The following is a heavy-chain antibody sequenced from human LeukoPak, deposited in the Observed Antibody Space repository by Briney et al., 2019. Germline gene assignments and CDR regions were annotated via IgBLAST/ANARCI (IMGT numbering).Heavy chain of an antibody. D-gene: IGHD3-22*01. CDR1: GYTFTSSD. CDR2: MNPNSGNT. V-gene: IGHV1-8*01. Sequence: ASVKVSCKASGYTFTSSDINWVRQATGQGLEWMGWMNPNSGNTGYPQKFQGRVTMTRNTSISTAYMGLSSLRSEDTAVYYCARADYYYDSSGYYYDRPNFDYWGQGTLVTVSS. CDR3: ARADYYYDSSGYYYDRPNFDY. J-gene: IGHJ4*02.